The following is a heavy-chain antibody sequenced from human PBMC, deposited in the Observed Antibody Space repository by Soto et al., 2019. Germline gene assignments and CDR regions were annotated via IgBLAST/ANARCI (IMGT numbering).Heavy chain of an antibody. V-gene: IGHV4-30-2*01. CDR3: ARLGGYYQALDH. CDR2: MYHSGST. J-gene: IGHJ4*02. D-gene: IGHD3-3*01. Sequence: PSETLSLTCTVSGGSISSYSWSWIRQPPGKGLEWIGYMYHSGSTYYNPSLKSRVTISIDRSKNQFSLKLSSVTAADTAEYFCARLGGYYQALDHWSQGTLVTVSS. CDR1: GGSISSYS.